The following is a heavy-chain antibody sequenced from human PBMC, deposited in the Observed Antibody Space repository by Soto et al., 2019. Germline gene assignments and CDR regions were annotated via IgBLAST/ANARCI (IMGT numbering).Heavy chain of an antibody. CDR2: IYSGGST. CDR3: ARAPEYSSSSSKVSAVDI. J-gene: IGHJ3*02. D-gene: IGHD6-6*01. V-gene: IGHV3-53*04. Sequence: EVQLVESGGGLVQPGGSLRLSCAASGFTVSSNYMSWVRQAPGKGLEWVSVIYSGGSTYYADSVKGRFTISRHNSKNTLDLQMTSYRAEDTAVYYCARAPEYSSSSSKVSAVDIWGQGTMVPVSS. CDR1: GFTVSSNY.